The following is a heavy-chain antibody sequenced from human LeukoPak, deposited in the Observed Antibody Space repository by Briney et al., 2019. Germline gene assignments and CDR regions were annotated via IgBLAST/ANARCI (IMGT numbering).Heavy chain of an antibody. D-gene: IGHD3-10*01. CDR1: GGSISSYY. V-gene: IGHV4-59*08. CDR3: AGTGYYYGSGSYYYFDY. J-gene: IGHJ4*02. Sequence: SETLSLTCTVSGGSISSYYWSWIRQPPGKGLEWIGYTYYSGSTNYNPSLKSRVTISVDTSKNQLSLKLSSVTAADTAVYYCAGTGYYYGSGSYYYFDYWGQGTLVTVSS. CDR2: TYYSGST.